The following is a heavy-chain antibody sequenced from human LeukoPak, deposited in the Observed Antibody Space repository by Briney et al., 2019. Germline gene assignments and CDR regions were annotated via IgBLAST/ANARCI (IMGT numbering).Heavy chain of an antibody. CDR1: GFTFSSYA. CDR3: AKSGEVGNYPGCYFDY. CDR2: ISGSGGST. J-gene: IGHJ4*02. Sequence: GGSLRLSCAASGFTFSSYAMSWVRQAPGKGLEWVSAISGSGGSTYYADSVKGRFTISRDNSKNTLYLQMNSLRAEDTAVYYCAKSGEVGNYPGCYFDYWGQGTLVTVSS. V-gene: IGHV3-23*01. D-gene: IGHD3-10*01.